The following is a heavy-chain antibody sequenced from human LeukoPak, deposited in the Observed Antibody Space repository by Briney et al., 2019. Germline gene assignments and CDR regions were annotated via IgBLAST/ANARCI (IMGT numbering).Heavy chain of an antibody. CDR2: INPNSGGT. CDR3: ARDLRGCSYGNFDY. J-gene: IGHJ4*02. Sequence: ASVKVSCKASGYTFTGYYMHWVRQAPGQGLEWMGWINPNSGGTNYAQKFQGRVTMTRDTSISTAYMELSRLRSDDTAVYYCARDLRGCSYGNFDYWGQGTLVTVSS. D-gene: IGHD5-18*01. CDR1: GYTFTGYY. V-gene: IGHV1-2*02.